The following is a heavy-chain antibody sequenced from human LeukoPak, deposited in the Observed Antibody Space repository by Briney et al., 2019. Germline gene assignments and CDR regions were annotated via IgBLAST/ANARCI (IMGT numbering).Heavy chain of an antibody. D-gene: IGHD3-22*01. CDR2: IIPIFGTA. V-gene: IGHV1-69*13. CDR3: ASHYDSSGYTDY. Sequence: GASVKVSCKASGGTFSSYAISWVRQAPGQGLEWMGGIIPIFGTANYAQKFQGRVTITADESTSTAYMELSRLRSDDTAVYYCASHYDSSGYTDYWGQGTLVTVSS. CDR1: GGTFSSYA. J-gene: IGHJ4*02.